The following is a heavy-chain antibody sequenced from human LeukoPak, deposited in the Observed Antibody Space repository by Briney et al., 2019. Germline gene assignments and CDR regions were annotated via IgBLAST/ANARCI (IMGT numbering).Heavy chain of an antibody. CDR2: ISGGGGST. Sequence: PGGSLRLSCAASGFTFSTYAMSWVRQAPGKGLEWVSTISGGGGSTYYADSVKGRFTISRDNSKNTLYLQVNSLRAEDTAVYYYAKGGKWDVTPFDYWGQGTLVTVSS. V-gene: IGHV3-23*01. CDR1: GFTFSTYA. CDR3: AKGGKWDVTPFDY. J-gene: IGHJ4*02. D-gene: IGHD1-26*01.